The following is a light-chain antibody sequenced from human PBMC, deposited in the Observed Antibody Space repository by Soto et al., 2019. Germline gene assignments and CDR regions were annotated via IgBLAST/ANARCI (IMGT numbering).Light chain of an antibody. CDR2: DAS. V-gene: IGKV1-33*01. CDR3: QQYDNLLS. J-gene: IGKJ1*01. CDR1: QTISSW. Sequence: DIPMTQSPSTLSGSVGDRVTITCRASQTISSWLAWYQQKPGKAPKLLIYDASNLETGVPSRFSGSGSGTDFTFTISSLQPEDIATYYCQQYDNLLSFGQGTKVEIK.